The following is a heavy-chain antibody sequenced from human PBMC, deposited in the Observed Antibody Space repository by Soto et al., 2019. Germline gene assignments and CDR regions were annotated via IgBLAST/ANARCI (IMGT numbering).Heavy chain of an antibody. V-gene: IGHV1-46*01. CDR2: IYPSDGST. CDR3: GRGFSFIWMDDRPGGSIDL. J-gene: IGHJ3*01. CDR1: GYTFTSYY. Sequence: GASVKVSCKASGYTFTSYYMHWVRQAPGQELEWMGRIYPSDGSTSYAQKFQGRVTMTGDTSTSTAYMELSSLSSEDTAVYYCGRGFSFIWMDDRPGGSIDLCGQGTMVT. D-gene: IGHD3-16*01.